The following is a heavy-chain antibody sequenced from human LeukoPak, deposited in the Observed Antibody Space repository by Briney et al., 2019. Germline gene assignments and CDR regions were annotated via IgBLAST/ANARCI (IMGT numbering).Heavy chain of an antibody. CDR1: GGSISSYY. CDR2: IYYSGST. V-gene: IGHV4-39*01. Sequence: SETLSLTCTVSGGSISSYYWGWIRQPPGKGLEWIGSIYYSGSTYYNPSLKSRVTISVDTSKNQFSLKLSSVTAADTAVYYCARVVAAATMYNWFDPWGQGTLVTVSS. CDR3: ARVVAAATMYNWFDP. D-gene: IGHD2-15*01. J-gene: IGHJ5*02.